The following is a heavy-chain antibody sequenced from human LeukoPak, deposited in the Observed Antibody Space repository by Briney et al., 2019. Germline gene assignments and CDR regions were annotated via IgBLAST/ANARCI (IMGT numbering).Heavy chain of an antibody. V-gene: IGHV3-53*01. D-gene: IGHD3-16*01. CDR1: GFTVSSNY. Sequence: GGSLRLSCAASGFTVSSNYMSWVRQARGKGLEWVSVIYSGGSTYYADSVKGRFTISRDNSKNTLYLQMNSLRAEDTAVYYCARALGGSYYDYWGQGTLVTVSS. CDR3: ARALGGSYYDY. J-gene: IGHJ4*02. CDR2: IYSGGST.